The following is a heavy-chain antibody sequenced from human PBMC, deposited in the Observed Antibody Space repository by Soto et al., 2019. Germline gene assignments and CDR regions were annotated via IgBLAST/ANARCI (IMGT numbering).Heavy chain of an antibody. V-gene: IGHV4-34*01. D-gene: IGHD6-6*01. Sequence: QVQLQQWGAGLLKPSETLSLTCAVYGGSFSGYYWSWIRQPPGKGLEWSGEINHSGSTNYNPSLKSRVTISVDASKNQFSLKLSSVTAADTAVYYCARKLGLYSSSRRFDYWGQGTLVSVSS. CDR1: GGSFSGYY. CDR3: ARKLGLYSSSRRFDY. J-gene: IGHJ4*02. CDR2: INHSGST.